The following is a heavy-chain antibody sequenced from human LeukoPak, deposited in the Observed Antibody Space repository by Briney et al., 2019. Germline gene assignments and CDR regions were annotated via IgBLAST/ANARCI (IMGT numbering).Heavy chain of an antibody. D-gene: IGHD5-12*01. V-gene: IGHV3-23*01. CDR3: AKSYNGYESKPDY. Sequence: GGSLRLSCAASGFTFSSYAMSWVRQAPGKGLEWISSISNSGGRTFYTDSVKGRFTISRDNSKITLYLQMNSLRAEDTAVYYCAKSYNGYESKPDYWGQGTLVTVSS. CDR1: GFTFSSYA. CDR2: ISNSGGRT. J-gene: IGHJ4*02.